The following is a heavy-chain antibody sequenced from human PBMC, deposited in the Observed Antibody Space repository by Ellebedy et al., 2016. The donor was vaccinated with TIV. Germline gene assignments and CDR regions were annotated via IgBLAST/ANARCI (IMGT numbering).Heavy chain of an antibody. CDR3: ARAGPYSSPSPFGTSGKWFDP. V-gene: IGHV1-2*02. CDR2: INANTGGT. CDR1: GYIFTGYY. D-gene: IGHD6-19*01. J-gene: IGHJ5*02. Sequence: AASVKVSCKTSGYIFTGYYLHWVRQAPGRGLEWLGWINANTGGTKYAQKFQGRVTMTRDTSINTAYMDINRLRSDDTAVYYCARAGPYSSPSPFGTSGKWFDPWGQGTQVTVSS.